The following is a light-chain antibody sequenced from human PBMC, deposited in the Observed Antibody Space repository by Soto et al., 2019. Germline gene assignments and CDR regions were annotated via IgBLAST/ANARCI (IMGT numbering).Light chain of an antibody. CDR1: QSITQSF. V-gene: IGKV3-20*01. CDR2: GAS. J-gene: IGKJ4*01. CDR3: QHYASSPLT. Sequence: EIVLTQSPGTLSMSPGDRATLSCRASQSITQSFLAWYQQRPGQSLRLLIYGASNRAAGITGRFSGSGSGTDFSLTISRLEPEDFAVYYCQHYASSPLTFGVGTKVEIK.